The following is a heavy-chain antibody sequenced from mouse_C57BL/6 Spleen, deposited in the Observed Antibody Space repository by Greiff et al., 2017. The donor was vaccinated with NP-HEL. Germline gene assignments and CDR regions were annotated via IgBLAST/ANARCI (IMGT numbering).Heavy chain of an antibody. D-gene: IGHD1-1*01. V-gene: IGHV1-39*01. CDR3: ARSTTVVAEDAMDY. Sequence: EVQLVESGPELVKPGASVKISCKASGYSFTDYNMNWVKQSNGKSLEWIGVINPNYGTTSYNQKFKGKATLTVDQSSSTAYMQLNSLTSEDSAVYYCARSTTVVAEDAMDYWGQGTSVTVSS. CDR1: GYSFTDYN. J-gene: IGHJ4*01. CDR2: INPNYGTT.